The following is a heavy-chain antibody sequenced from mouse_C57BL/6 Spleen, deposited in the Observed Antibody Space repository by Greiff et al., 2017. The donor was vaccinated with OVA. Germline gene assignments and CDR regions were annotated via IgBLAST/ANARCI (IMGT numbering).Heavy chain of an antibody. J-gene: IGHJ3*01. V-gene: IGHV1-4*01. CDR2: INPSSGYT. CDR3: ARSGHAAWFAY. Sequence: VQVVESGAELARPGASVKMSCKASGYTFTSYTMHWVKQRPGQGLEWIGYINPSSGYTKYTQTFKDKATLTADKSSSTAYMQLSSLTSDDSAVYYFARSGHAAWFAYWGQGTLVTVSA. CDR1: GYTFTSYT. D-gene: IGHD3-1*01.